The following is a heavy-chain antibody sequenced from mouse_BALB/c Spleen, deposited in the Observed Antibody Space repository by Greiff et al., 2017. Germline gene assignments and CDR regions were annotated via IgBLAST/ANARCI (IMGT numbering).Heavy chain of an antibody. J-gene: IGHJ3*01. CDR2: INPSTGYT. D-gene: IGHD1-1*01. Sequence: QVQLQQSGAELAKPGASVKMSCKASGYTFTSYWMHWVKQRPGQGLEWIGYINPSTGYTEYNQKFKDKATLTADKSSSTAYMQLSSLTSEDSAVYYCAREDYGSSAWFAYWGQGTLVTVSA. CDR3: AREDYGSSAWFAY. V-gene: IGHV1-7*01. CDR1: GYTFTSYW.